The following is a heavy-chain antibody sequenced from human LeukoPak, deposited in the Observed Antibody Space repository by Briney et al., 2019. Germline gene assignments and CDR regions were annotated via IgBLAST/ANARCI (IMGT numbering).Heavy chain of an antibody. CDR2: INYSGYT. D-gene: IGHD5-18*01. CDR3: ARHDTAIVTDY. V-gene: IGHV4-39*01. Sequence: SETLSLTCTMSGGSISSSYFYWGWLRQPPGKGLEWIGSINYSGYTYPNRSLECPVTESVDTSKSQFSLNLSSVTAAVTAVYYCARHDTAIVTDYWGQGTLVTVSS. CDR1: GGSISSSYFY. J-gene: IGHJ4*02.